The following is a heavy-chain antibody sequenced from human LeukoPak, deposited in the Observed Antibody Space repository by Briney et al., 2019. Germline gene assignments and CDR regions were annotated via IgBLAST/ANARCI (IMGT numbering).Heavy chain of an antibody. Sequence: GASVKVSCKASGYTFTSYGISWVRQAPGQGLEWMGWISAYNGNTNYAQKLQGRVTMTTDTSTSTAYVELRSLRSDDTAVYYCAREPYYDSDKYWEYFDLWGRGTLVTVSS. D-gene: IGHD3-16*01. J-gene: IGHJ2*01. CDR3: AREPYYDSDKYWEYFDL. CDR2: ISAYNGNT. CDR1: GYTFTSYG. V-gene: IGHV1-18*01.